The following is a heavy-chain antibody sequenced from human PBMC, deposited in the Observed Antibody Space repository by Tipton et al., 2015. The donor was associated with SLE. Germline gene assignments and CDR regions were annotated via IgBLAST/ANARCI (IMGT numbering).Heavy chain of an antibody. CDR3: AKGVGGGEGAFDI. Sequence: SLRLSCAASGFTFSSYGMHWVRQAPGKGLEWVAVTWYDGSNKYYADSVKGRFTISRDNSKNTLYLQMNSLRAEDTAVYYCAKGVGGGEGAFDIWGQGTMVTVSS. CDR1: GFTFSSYG. D-gene: IGHD2-21*01. CDR2: TWYDGSNK. V-gene: IGHV3-30*18. J-gene: IGHJ3*02.